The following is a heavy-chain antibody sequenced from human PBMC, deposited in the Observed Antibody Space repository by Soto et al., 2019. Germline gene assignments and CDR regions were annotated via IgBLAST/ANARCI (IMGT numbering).Heavy chain of an antibody. D-gene: IGHD3-3*01. J-gene: IGHJ4*02. CDR3: ARDRPITIFGVVTSGYFDY. CDR2: ISYDGSNK. V-gene: IGHV3-30-3*01. CDR1: GFTFSSYA. Sequence: SLRLSCAASGFTFSSYAMHWVRQAPGKGLEWVAVISYDGSNKYYADSVKGRFTISRDNSKNTLYLQMNSLRAEDTAVYYCARDRPITIFGVVTSGYFDYWGQGTLVTVSS.